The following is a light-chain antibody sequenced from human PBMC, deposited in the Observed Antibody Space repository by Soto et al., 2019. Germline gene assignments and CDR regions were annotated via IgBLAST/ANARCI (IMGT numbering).Light chain of an antibody. CDR2: DAS. J-gene: IGKJ4*01. V-gene: IGKV3-11*01. CDR3: QQRSDWPST. Sequence: EIVLTQSPATLSLSPGERATLSCRVSQSVSSYLAWYQQKPGQAPRLLIYDASNRATGIPARFSGSGSGTDFTLTISSLEPEDVAVYYCQQRSDWPSTFGGGTKVQI. CDR1: QSVSSY.